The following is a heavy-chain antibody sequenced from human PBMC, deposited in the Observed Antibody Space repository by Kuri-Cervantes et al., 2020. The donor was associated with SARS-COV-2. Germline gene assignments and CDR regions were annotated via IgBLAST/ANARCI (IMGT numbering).Heavy chain of an antibody. V-gene: IGHV4-34*01. D-gene: IGHD1-14*01. Sequence: SETLSLPCAVYGGSFNGYFWSRIRQPPGKGLEWIGEINHSGSTNYNPSPKSRVTISVDTSQNQFSLQLNSVTPEDTDVYYCAKTPGPLFGFYYYMDVWGKGTTVTVSS. CDR2: INHSGST. CDR3: AKTPGPLFGFYYYMDV. J-gene: IGHJ6*03. CDR1: GGSFNGYF.